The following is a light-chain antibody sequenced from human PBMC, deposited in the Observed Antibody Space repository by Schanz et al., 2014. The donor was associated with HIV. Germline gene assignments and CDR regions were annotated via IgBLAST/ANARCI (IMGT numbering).Light chain of an antibody. J-gene: IGLJ3*02. CDR1: NSDIGGHDY. Sequence: QSALTQPATVSGSPGQSITVSCTGTNSDIGGHDYVSWYQQHPDKAPKLIIYDVTDRPSGVSFRFSGSKSGNTASLTISGLQSEDEAFYYCGSFTTSSTWVFGGGTKLTVL. CDR2: DVT. V-gene: IGLV2-14*03. CDR3: GSFTTSSTWV.